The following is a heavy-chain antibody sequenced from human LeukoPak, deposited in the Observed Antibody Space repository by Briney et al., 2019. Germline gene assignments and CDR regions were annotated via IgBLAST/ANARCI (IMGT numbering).Heavy chain of an antibody. Sequence: SEALSLSCAVCGGSFIRYYWSWIRQPPGKGLAWIGGINHSRSTNYNPSLKRRVTISVDTSKHQFSLKLSSVTAADTAVYYCATGHYYGGKHRAAHAFDNWGQGTMVTVSS. D-gene: IGHD4-23*01. CDR2: INHSRST. J-gene: IGHJ3*02. CDR3: ATGHYYGGKHRAAHAFDN. V-gene: IGHV4-34*01. CDR1: GGSFIRYY.